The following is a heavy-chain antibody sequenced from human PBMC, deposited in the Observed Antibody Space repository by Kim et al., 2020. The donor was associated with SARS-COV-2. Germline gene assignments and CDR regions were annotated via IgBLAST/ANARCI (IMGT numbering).Heavy chain of an antibody. J-gene: IGHJ4*02. CDR3: ARAVDTARVDKFDY. Sequence: AQKVRGRVTMTRNTSISTAYMELSSLRSEDTAVYYCARAVDTARVDKFDYWGQGTLVTLSS. D-gene: IGHD5-18*01. V-gene: IGHV1-8*01.